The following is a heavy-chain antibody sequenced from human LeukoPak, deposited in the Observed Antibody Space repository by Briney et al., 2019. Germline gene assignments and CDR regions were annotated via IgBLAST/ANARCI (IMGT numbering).Heavy chain of an antibody. D-gene: IGHD2-2*01. V-gene: IGHV3-30*03. CDR1: GFTFSSYG. Sequence: PGRSLRLSCAASGFTFSSYGMHWVRQAPGKGLERVAVISYDGSNKYHADSVKGRFTISRDNSKNTLYLQMNSLRAEDTAVYYCVSSAEYQLLSGYFDYWGQGTLVTVSS. CDR3: VSSAEYQLLSGYFDY. CDR2: ISYDGSNK. J-gene: IGHJ4*02.